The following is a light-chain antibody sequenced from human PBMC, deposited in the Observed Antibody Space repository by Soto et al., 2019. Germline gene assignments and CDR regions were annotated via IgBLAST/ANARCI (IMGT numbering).Light chain of an antibody. CDR3: SSYTTSSTPWV. J-gene: IGLJ3*02. CDR2: EVS. Sequence: QSALTQPASVSGSPGLSITISCTGTSSDVGGSKFVSWYQHHPDKAPKLIIFEVSHRPAGVSNRFSGSKSGNTASLTISGLQAEDEADYFCSSYTTSSTPWVFGGGTRSPS. V-gene: IGLV2-14*01. CDR1: SSDVGGSKF.